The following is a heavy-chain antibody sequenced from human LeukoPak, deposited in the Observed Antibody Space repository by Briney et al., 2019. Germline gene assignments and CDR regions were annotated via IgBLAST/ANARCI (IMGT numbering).Heavy chain of an antibody. CDR3: ARKAGYYYGSGDY. D-gene: IGHD3-10*01. Sequence: GGSLRLSCAASGITFSSYGMSWVRQAPGKGLEWVSSISSTGGTTYYADSVKGRFTISRDNSKNTLYLEMNSLRVEDTAVYYCARKAGYYYGSGDYWGQGTLVIVSS. J-gene: IGHJ4*02. CDR1: GITFSSYG. V-gene: IGHV3-23*01. CDR2: ISSTGGTT.